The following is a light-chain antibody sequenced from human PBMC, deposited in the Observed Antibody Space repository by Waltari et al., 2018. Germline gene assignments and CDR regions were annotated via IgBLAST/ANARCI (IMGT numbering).Light chain of an antibody. Sequence: DIVMTQSPLSLPVTPGEPASIPCRSSQSLLHSNGYNYWDWYLQKPGQSPQLLIYLGSSRAAGVPDRFSGRGSGTDFTLKISRVEAEDVGVYYCMQALQTPWTFGQGTKVEI. V-gene: IGKV2-28*01. CDR2: LGS. CDR3: MQALQTPWT. CDR1: QSLLHSNGYNY. J-gene: IGKJ1*01.